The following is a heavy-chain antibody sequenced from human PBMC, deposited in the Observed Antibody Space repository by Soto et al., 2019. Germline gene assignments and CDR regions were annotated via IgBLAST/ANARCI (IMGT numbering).Heavy chain of an antibody. J-gene: IGHJ4*02. V-gene: IGHV1-69*13. CDR2: IIPIFGTA. CDR1: GGTFSSYA. Sequence: GASVKVSCKASGGTFSSYAISWVRQAPGQGLEWMGGIIPIFGTANYAQKFQGRVTITADESTSTAYMELSSLRSEDTAVYYCARDASVVGATTLFSPRYYFDHWGQGTLVTVSS. D-gene: IGHD1-26*01. CDR3: ARDASVVGATTLFSPRYYFDH.